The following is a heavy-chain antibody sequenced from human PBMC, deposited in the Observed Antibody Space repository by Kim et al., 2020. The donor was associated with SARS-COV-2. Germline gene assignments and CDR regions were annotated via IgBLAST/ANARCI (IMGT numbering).Heavy chain of an antibody. CDR1: GGTFSSYT. Sequence: SVKVSCKASGGTFSSYTISWVRQAPGQGLEWMGRIIPILGIANYAQKFQGRVTITADKSTSTAYMELSSLRSEDTAVYYCARETDYYDSSGYLLVRRNYAFDIWGQGTMVTVSS. J-gene: IGHJ3*02. CDR2: IIPILGIA. D-gene: IGHD3-22*01. CDR3: ARETDYYDSSGYLLVRRNYAFDI. V-gene: IGHV1-69*04.